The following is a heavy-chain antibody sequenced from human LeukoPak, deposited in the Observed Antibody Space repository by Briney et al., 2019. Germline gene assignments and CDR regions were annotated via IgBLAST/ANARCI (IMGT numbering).Heavy chain of an antibody. J-gene: IGHJ4*02. CDR2: ISAYNGNT. CDR3: ARGLKDSGSYDY. CDR1: GYTFTTHD. Sequence: ASVKVSCKASGYTFTTHDIGWVRQAPGQGPEWMGWISAYNGNTNYAQKFQGRITMTTDTSASTAYMELRSLRSDDTAVYYCARGLKDSGSYDYWGQGTLVTVSS. D-gene: IGHD1-26*01. V-gene: IGHV1-18*01.